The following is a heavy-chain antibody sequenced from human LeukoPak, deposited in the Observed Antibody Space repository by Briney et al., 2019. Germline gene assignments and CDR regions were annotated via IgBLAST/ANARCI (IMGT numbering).Heavy chain of an antibody. CDR1: GGSISSSSYY. CDR2: IYYSGST. D-gene: IGHD3-22*01. V-gene: IGHV4-39*01. Sequence: PSEILSLTCAVSGGSISSSSYYWGWIRQPPGKGLEWIGSIYYSGSTYYNPSLKSRVTISVDTSKNQFSLKLSSVTAADTAVYYCARLSFRSGGGYFPYYFDYWGQGTLVTVSS. J-gene: IGHJ4*02. CDR3: ARLSFRSGGGYFPYYFDY.